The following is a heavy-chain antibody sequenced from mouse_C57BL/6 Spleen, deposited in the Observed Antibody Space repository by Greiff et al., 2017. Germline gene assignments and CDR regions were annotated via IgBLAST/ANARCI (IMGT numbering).Heavy chain of an antibody. V-gene: IGHV5-9*01. J-gene: IGHJ2*01. CDR1: GFTFSSYT. D-gene: IGHD2-4*01. CDR3: ARHDDYDGFDY. CDR2: ISGGGGNT. Sequence: EVHLVESGGGLVKPGGSLKLSCAASGFTFSSYTMSWVRQTPEKRLEWVATISGGGGNTYYPDSVKGRFTISRDNAKNTLYLQMSSLRSEDTALYYCARHDDYDGFDYWGQGTTLTVSS.